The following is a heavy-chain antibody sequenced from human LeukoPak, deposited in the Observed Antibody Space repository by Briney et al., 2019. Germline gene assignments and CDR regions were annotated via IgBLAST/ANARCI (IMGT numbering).Heavy chain of an antibody. D-gene: IGHD6-13*01. CDR2: ISAYNGNT. CDR1: GYTFTSYG. CDR3: VRSIAAADPFDY. Sequence: ASVKVSCKASGYTFTSYGISWVRQAPGQGLEWMGWISAYNGNTNYAQKLQGRVTMTTDTSTSTAYMELRSLRSDDTAVYYCVRSIAAADPFDYWGQGTLVTVSS. J-gene: IGHJ4*02. V-gene: IGHV1-18*01.